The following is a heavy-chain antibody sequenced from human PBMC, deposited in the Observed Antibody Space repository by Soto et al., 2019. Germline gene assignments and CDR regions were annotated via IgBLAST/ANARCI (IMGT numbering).Heavy chain of an antibody. CDR3: ARGRVLLGVGELSLGENWFDP. D-gene: IGHD3-10*01. V-gene: IGHV4-34*01. Sequence: QVQLQQSGAGLLKPSETLSLTCAVAGGSFSGYYWSWIRQPPGKGLEWMGEINQSGSTNDNPSRNSRVTKSVATSKNRFFLKLSSMPAADTAVYYCARGRVLLGVGELSLGENWFDPWGQGTLVTVSS. J-gene: IGHJ5*02. CDR1: GGSFSGYY. CDR2: INQSGST.